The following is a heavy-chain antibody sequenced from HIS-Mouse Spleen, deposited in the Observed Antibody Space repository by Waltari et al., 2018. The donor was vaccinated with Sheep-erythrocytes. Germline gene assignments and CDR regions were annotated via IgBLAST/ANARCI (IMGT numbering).Heavy chain of an antibody. CDR3: ARTPRDYDFWSGYYFYYYGMDV. Sequence: QVTLRESGPALVKPTQTLTLTCTFSGFSLSTSGMCVSWIRQPPGEALEWLALIDWDYDKYYSTSLKTRLTISKDTSKNQVVLTMTNMDPVDTATYYCARTPRDYDFWSGYYFYYYGMDVWGQGTTVTVSS. V-gene: IGHV2-70*01. J-gene: IGHJ6*02. CDR1: GFSLSTSGMC. D-gene: IGHD3-3*01. CDR2: IDWDYDK.